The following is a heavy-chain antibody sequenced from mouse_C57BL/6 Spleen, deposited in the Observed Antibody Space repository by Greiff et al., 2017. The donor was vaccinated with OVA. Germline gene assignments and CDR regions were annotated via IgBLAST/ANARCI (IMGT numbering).Heavy chain of an antibody. V-gene: IGHV5-17*01. J-gene: IGHJ2*01. CDR2: ISSGSSTI. CDR1: GFTFSDYG. CDR3: ARGDYGSSYDY. D-gene: IGHD1-1*01. Sequence: DVKLQESGGGLVKPGGSLKLSCAASGFTFSDYGMHWVRQAPEKGLEWVAYISSGSSTIYYADTGKGRFTISRDNAKNTLFLQMTSLRSEDTAMYYCARGDYGSSYDYWGQGTTLTVSS.